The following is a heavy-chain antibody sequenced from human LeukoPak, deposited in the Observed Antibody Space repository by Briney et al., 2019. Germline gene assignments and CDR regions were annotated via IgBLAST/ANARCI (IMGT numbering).Heavy chain of an antibody. D-gene: IGHD2-2*01. J-gene: IGHJ4*02. CDR3: AKPDIVAEYQLLLGDY. Sequence: GASVKVSCKASGYTFTSYYMHWVRQAPGQGLEWMGIINPSGGSTSYAQKFQGRVTMTRDTSTSTVYMELSSLRSEDTAVYYCAKPDIVAEYQLLLGDYWGQGTLVTVSS. V-gene: IGHV1-46*01. CDR2: INPSGGST. CDR1: GYTFTSYY.